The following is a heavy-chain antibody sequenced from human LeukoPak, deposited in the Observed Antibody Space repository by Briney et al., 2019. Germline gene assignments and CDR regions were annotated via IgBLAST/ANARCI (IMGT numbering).Heavy chain of an antibody. CDR2: FSSGSSTI. J-gene: IGHJ4*02. V-gene: IGHV3-48*01. CDR1: GFTFSSYN. D-gene: IGHD6-6*01. Sequence: PGGSLRLSCAASGFTFSSYNMNWVRRAPGKGLEWVSYFSSGSSTIYYADSVKGRFTISRDNAKNSLYLQMNSVRADDTAVYYCVKDEWYGSSSYFDFWGQGTLVTVSS. CDR3: VKDEWYGSSSYFDF.